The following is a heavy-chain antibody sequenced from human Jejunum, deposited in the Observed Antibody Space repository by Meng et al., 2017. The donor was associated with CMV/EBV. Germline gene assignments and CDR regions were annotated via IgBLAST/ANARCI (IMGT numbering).Heavy chain of an antibody. CDR1: GFTFSSYW. CDR2: ISSDGSST. Sequence: SCGASGFTFSSYWVHWVRQAPGEGLVWVSRISSDGSSTSYADSVKGRFTISRDNAKNTLYLQMNSLRAEDTAVYYCASNRGYWGQGTLVTVSS. J-gene: IGHJ4*02. V-gene: IGHV3-74*01. CDR3: ASNRGY.